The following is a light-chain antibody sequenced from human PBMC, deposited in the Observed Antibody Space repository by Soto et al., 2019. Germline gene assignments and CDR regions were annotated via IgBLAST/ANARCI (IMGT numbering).Light chain of an antibody. J-gene: IGLJ1*01. CDR1: SSDVGGYKF. V-gene: IGLV2-14*01. Sequence: QSALTQPASVSGSPGQSITISCTGTSSDVGGYKFVSWYQQHPGKAPKLMIYAVSNRPSGVSSRFSGSKSGNTASLTISRLQAEDEADYYCGSYTGSIYVFGPGTKLTVL. CDR2: AVS. CDR3: GSYTGSIYV.